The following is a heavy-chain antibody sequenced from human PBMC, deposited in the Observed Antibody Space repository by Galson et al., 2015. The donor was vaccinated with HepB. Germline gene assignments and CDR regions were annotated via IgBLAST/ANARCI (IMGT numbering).Heavy chain of an antibody. CDR2: IYYSGST. J-gene: IGHJ4*02. V-gene: IGHV4-39*01. CDR1: GSISSSSYY. D-gene: IGHD3-16*01. CDR3: ARQGALYGDYPDY. Sequence: GSISSSSYYWGWIRQPPGKGLEWIGSIYYSGSTYYNPSLKSRVTISVDTSKNQFSLKLSSVTAADTAVYYCARQGALYGDYPDYWGQGTLVTVSS.